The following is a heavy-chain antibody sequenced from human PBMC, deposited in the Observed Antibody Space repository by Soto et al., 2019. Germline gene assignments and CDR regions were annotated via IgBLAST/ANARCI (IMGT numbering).Heavy chain of an antibody. J-gene: IGHJ4*02. Sequence: QVQLVQSGAEEKKPGASVKVSCKASGYTFTSYALHWVRQAPGQRHEWMGWINAGTGNTKYSQKFQGRVTITRDTSATIAYMELSSLRSEDTAVYYCARGSGYYYLDDYWGQGTLVTVSS. CDR2: INAGTGNT. CDR1: GYTFTSYA. CDR3: ARGSGYYYLDDY. V-gene: IGHV1-3*05. D-gene: IGHD3-22*01.